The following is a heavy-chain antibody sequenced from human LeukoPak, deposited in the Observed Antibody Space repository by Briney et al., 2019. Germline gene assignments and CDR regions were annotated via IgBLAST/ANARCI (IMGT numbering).Heavy chain of an antibody. J-gene: IGHJ4*02. CDR3: ARDPKGGNWIFDS. CDR2: ISYDASTT. Sequence: GGSLRLSCAASGFTFNNYAIHWVRQAPGKGLEWVTVISYDASTTYFADSVKGRFTISRDNSEHTVYLQMNSLRAEDTAVYYCARDPKGGNWIFDSWGQGTLVTVSS. CDR1: GFTFNNYA. V-gene: IGHV3-30-3*01. D-gene: IGHD1-1*01.